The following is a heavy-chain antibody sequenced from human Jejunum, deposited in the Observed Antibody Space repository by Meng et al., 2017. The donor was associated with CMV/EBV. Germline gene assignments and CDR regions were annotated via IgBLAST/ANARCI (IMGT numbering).Heavy chain of an antibody. J-gene: IGHJ4*02. CDR2: IFHRGAT. CDR3: GDPPAGY. Sequence: TLSLACVVSCGSLIVKDWWTWVRQPPGGGLEWIGDIFHRGATNYNPSLKSRVTISIDNSKNQFSLKLTSVTAADTAVYFCGDPPAGYWGQGVLVTVSS. CDR1: CGSLIVKDW. V-gene: IGHV4-4*01.